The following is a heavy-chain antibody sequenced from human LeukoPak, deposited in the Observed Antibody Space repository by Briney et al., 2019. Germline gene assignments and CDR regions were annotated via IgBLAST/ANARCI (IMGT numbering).Heavy chain of an antibody. Sequence: SETLSLTCTVSGVSISRYYWSWIRQPAGKGLQWIGRIQTSGSTNYNPSLESRIIMSVDTSKNQFSLKLTSVTAADTAVYHCAGDHQDYGANSALWYWGQGTLVIVSS. J-gene: IGHJ4*02. CDR1: GVSISRYY. CDR2: IQTSGST. V-gene: IGHV4-4*07. D-gene: IGHD4-23*01. CDR3: AGDHQDYGANSALWY.